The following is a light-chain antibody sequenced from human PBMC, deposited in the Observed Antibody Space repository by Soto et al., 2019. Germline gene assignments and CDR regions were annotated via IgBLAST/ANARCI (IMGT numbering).Light chain of an antibody. V-gene: IGKV3D-20*02. J-gene: IGKJ5*01. CDR2: HTS. CDR1: QSVRGSY. Sequence: EIVLTQSPGTLSLSPGERATLSCRASQSVRGSYIAWYQQKPGQAPRLLVYHTSTRATGIPARFSGSGSGTEFTLTISSLQSEDFAVYYCQQRSNWPTFGQGTRLEIK. CDR3: QQRSNWPT.